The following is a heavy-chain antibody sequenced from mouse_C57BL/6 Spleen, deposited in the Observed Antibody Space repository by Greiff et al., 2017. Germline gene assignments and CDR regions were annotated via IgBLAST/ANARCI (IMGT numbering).Heavy chain of an antibody. CDR1: GFNIKDDY. D-gene: IGHD1-1*01. CDR2: IDPENGDT. V-gene: IGHV14-4*01. CDR3: TLPATVVARRFAY. J-gene: IGHJ3*01. Sequence: VQLQQSGAELVRPGASVKLSCTASGFNIKDDYMHWVKQRPEQGLEWIGWIDPENGDTEYASKFQGKATITADTSSNTAYLQLSSLTSEDTAVYYCTLPATVVARRFAYWGQGTLVTVSA.